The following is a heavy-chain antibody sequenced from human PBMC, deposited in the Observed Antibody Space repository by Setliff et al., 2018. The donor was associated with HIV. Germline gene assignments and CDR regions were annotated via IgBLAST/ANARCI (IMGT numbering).Heavy chain of an antibody. Sequence: KPSETLSLTCTVSGYSISSGYYWGWIRQPPGKGLEWIGSIYHSGSTYYNPSLKSRVTISVDTSKNQFSLKLSSVTAAGTAVYYCARMGEGNSSGQNWFDPWGQGTLVTVSS. CDR3: ARMGEGNSSGQNWFDP. V-gene: IGHV4-38-2*02. CDR1: GYSISSGYY. D-gene: IGHD6-19*01. J-gene: IGHJ5*02. CDR2: IYHSGST.